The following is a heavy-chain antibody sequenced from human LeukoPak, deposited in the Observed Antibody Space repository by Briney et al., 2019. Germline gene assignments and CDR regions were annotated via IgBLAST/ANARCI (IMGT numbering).Heavy chain of an antibody. V-gene: IGHV1-46*01. Sequence: NPSGGSTSYAQKFQGRVTMTRDTSTSTVYMELSSLRSEDTAVYYCARVRDYYDSSGYYPDYWGQGTLVTVSS. J-gene: IGHJ4*02. CDR3: ARVRDYYDSSGYYPDY. D-gene: IGHD3-22*01. CDR2: NPSGGST.